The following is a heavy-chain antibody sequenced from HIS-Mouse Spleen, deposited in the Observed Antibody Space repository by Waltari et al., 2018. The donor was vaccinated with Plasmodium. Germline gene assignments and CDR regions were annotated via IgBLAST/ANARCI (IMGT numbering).Heavy chain of an antibody. Sequence: QLQLQESGPGLVKPSETLSLPCTVSGGSLSRSSSYWGWIRQPPGKGLEWIGSIYYSGSTYYNPSLKSRVTISVDTSKNQFSLKLSSVTAADTAVYYCARDRITGTSYFDYWGQGTLVTVSS. J-gene: IGHJ4*02. V-gene: IGHV4-39*07. CDR1: GGSLSRSSSY. CDR3: ARDRITGTSYFDY. D-gene: IGHD1-7*01. CDR2: IYYSGST.